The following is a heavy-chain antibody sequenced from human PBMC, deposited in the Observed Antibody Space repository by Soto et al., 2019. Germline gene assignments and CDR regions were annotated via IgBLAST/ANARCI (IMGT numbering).Heavy chain of an antibody. CDR1: GFTFSSYS. V-gene: IGHV3-21*01. CDR3: ARGEVSYYDILTGYYIDYYYYYMDV. CDR2: ISSSSSYI. Sequence: PGGSLRLSCAASGFTFSSYSINWGRQAPGKGLEWVSSISSSSSYIYYADSVKGRFIISRDNAKNLLYLQMNSLRAEDTAVYYCARGEVSYYDILTGYYIDYYYYYMDVWGKGTTVTVSS. J-gene: IGHJ6*03. D-gene: IGHD3-9*01.